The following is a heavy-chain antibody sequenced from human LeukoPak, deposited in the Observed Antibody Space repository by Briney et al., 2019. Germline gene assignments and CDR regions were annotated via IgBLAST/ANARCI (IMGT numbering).Heavy chain of an antibody. Sequence: KPGGTLRLSCAASGFTFSDYYMNWIRQAPGKGLEWVSYIIDSGGYTHYADSVKGRFTISRDNAKNSLYLQMNSLRAEDTAVYYCAREGTGQWLADYWGQGGLVVVSS. CDR2: IIDSGGYT. J-gene: IGHJ4*02. V-gene: IGHV3-11*06. CDR3: AREGTGQWLADY. D-gene: IGHD6-19*01. CDR1: GFTFSDYY.